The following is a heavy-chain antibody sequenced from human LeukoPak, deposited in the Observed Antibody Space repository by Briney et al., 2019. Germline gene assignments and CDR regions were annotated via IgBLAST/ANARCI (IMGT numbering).Heavy chain of an antibody. Sequence: ASVKVSCKASGGTFSSYAISWVRQAPGQGLEWMGGIIPIFGAANYAQKFQGRVTITADESTSTAYMELSSLRSEDTAVYYCAREGGEGAKFDYWGQGTLVTISS. V-gene: IGHV1-69*13. CDR1: GGTFSSYA. D-gene: IGHD1-26*01. CDR3: AREGGEGAKFDY. J-gene: IGHJ4*02. CDR2: IIPIFGAA.